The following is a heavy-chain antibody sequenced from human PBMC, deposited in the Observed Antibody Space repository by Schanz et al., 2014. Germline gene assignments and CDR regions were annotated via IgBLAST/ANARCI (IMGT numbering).Heavy chain of an antibody. CDR2: MYINSGST. CDR1: GFTVNTNY. Sequence: EVQLVESGGGLIQPGGSLRLSCAVSGFTVNTNYMSWVRQAPGKGLEWISSMYINSGSTQYADSVKGRFIISRDSSKNTLLLKMNSLRAEDTAVYWCARDGGRDGYNLAFDVWGQGTLVTVSS. CDR3: ARDGGRDGYNLAFDV. V-gene: IGHV3-53*01. J-gene: IGHJ3*01. D-gene: IGHD5-12*01.